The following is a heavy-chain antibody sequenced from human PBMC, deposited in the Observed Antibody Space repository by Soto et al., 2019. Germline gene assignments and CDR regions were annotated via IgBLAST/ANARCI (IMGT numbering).Heavy chain of an antibody. CDR2: IYYSGST. J-gene: IGHJ6*03. CDR3: SRGYDFWSGYYTSSYYYYYMDV. CDR1: GGSISSSSYY. Sequence: SETLSLTCTVSGGSISSSSYYWGWIRQPPGKGLEWIGSIYYSGSTYYNPSLKSRVTISVDTSKNQYSLKLSSETAAYSAVFYCSRGYDFWSGYYTSSYYYYYMDVWGKGTTVTVSS. V-gene: IGHV4-39*01. D-gene: IGHD3-3*01.